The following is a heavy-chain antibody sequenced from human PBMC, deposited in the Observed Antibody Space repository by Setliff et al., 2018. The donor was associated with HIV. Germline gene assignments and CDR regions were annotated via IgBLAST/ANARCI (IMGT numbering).Heavy chain of an antibody. CDR2: IIPISGTA. J-gene: IGHJ4*02. Sequence: SVKVSCKASGGTFKNFAINWVRQAPGQGLEWMGGIIPISGTAVYAQNFRGRVTVATDDSTNTAYMEISSLKSDDTAVYFCARVGGIDLWNQAYFDYWGQGTLVTVSS. CDR1: GGTFKNFA. V-gene: IGHV1-69*05. CDR3: ARVGGIDLWNQAYFDY. D-gene: IGHD1-1*01.